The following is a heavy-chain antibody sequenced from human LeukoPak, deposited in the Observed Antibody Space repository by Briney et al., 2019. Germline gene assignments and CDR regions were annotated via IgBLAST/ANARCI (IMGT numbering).Heavy chain of an antibody. J-gene: IGHJ4*02. V-gene: IGHV3-7*01. D-gene: IGHD6-6*01. Sequence: GGSLRLSCAASGFTFSSYWMSWVRQAPGKGLEWVANIKQDGSEKYYVDSVRGRFTISRDNAENSLYLQMNSLRAEDTAVYYCARDTDSSSSLIDYWGQGTLVTVSS. CDR2: IKQDGSEK. CDR3: ARDTDSSSSLIDY. CDR1: GFTFSSYW.